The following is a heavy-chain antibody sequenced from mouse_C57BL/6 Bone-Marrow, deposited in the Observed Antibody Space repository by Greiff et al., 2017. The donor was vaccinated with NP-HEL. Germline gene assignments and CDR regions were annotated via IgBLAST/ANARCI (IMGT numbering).Heavy chain of an antibody. J-gene: IGHJ1*03. CDR2: IRSKSNNYAT. Sequence: EVKLMESGGGLVQPKGSLKLSCAASGFSFTTYAMNWVRQAPGKGLEWVARIRSKSNNYATYYADSVKDRFTISRDDSESMLYLQMNNLKTEDTAMYYCVRQRDFPRYWYFDVWGTGTTVTVSS. CDR3: VRQRDFPRYWYFDV. CDR1: GFSFTTYA. V-gene: IGHV10-1*01.